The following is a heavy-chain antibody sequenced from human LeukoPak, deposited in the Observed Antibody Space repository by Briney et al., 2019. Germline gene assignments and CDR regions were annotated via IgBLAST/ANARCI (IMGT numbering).Heavy chain of an antibody. CDR2: INHSGST. CDR1: GGSFSGYY. D-gene: IGHD6-6*01. V-gene: IGHV4-34*01. Sequence: SETLSLTCAVYGGSFSGYYWSWIRQPPGKGLEWIGEINHSGSTNYNPSLKSRVTISVDTSKNQFSLKLSSVTAADTAVYYCAGDRSSFIAFDIWGQGTMVTVSS. J-gene: IGHJ3*02. CDR3: AGDRSSFIAFDI.